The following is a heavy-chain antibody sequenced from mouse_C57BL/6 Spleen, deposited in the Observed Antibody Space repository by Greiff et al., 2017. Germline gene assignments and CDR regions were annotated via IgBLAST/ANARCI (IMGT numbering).Heavy chain of an antibody. CDR1: GYTFTSYG. Sequence: VKLMESGAELARPGASVKLSCKASGYTFTSYGISWVKQRTGQGLEWIGEIYPRSGNTYYNEKFKGKATLTADKSSSTAYMELRSLTSEDSAVYFCARETTVVATGAMDYWGQGTSVTVSS. J-gene: IGHJ4*01. CDR3: ARETTVVATGAMDY. CDR2: IYPRSGNT. V-gene: IGHV1-81*01. D-gene: IGHD1-1*01.